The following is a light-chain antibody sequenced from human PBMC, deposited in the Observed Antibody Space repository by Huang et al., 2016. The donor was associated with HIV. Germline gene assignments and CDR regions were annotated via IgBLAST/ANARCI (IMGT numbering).Light chain of an antibody. CDR1: LSISSW. CDR3: QQYTTYFPT. CDR2: TAS. Sequence: DIQMTQSPSTLSASVGDRVTITCRASLSISSWLAWYQQKPGKAPKLLIYTASSLESGVPSRFSGSGSGTEFTRTISSLQPDDFATYYCQQYTTYFPTFGQGTKLEIK. V-gene: IGKV1-5*03. J-gene: IGKJ2*01.